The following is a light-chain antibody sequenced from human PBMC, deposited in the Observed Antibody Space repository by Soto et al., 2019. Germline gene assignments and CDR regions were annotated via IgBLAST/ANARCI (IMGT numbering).Light chain of an antibody. J-gene: IGLJ3*02. Sequence: QLVLTQPPSASGTPGQRVTISCSGSSSNIGSNYVYWYQPLPGTAPKLLIYRNNQRPSGVPDRFSGSKSGTSASLAISGLRSEDEGDYYCAAWDDSLSGWVLGGGTKRTVL. CDR1: SSNIGSNY. V-gene: IGLV1-47*01. CDR2: RNN. CDR3: AAWDDSLSGWV.